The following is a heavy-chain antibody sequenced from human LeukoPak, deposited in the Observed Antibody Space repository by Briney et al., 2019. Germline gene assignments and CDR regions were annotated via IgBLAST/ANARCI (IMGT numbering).Heavy chain of an antibody. Sequence: SETLSLTCTVSGGSISSSSYYWGWIRQPPGKGPEWIGSIYYSGSTYYNPSLKSRVTISVDTSKNQFSLKLSSVTAADTAVYYCARHEVGATFDYWGQGTLVTVSS. CDR1: GGSISSSSYY. CDR2: IYYSGST. V-gene: IGHV4-39*01. D-gene: IGHD1-26*01. CDR3: ARHEVGATFDY. J-gene: IGHJ4*02.